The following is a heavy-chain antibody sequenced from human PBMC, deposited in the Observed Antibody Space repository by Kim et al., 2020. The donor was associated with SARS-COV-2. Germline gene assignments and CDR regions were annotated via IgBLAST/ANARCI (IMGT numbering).Heavy chain of an antibody. CDR1: GFTVSSNY. J-gene: IGHJ6*02. V-gene: IGHV3-53*01. Sequence: GGSLRLSCAASGFTVSSNYMSWVRQAPGKGLEWVSVIYSGGSTYYADSVKGRFTISRDNSKNTLYLQMNSLRAEDTAVYYCARGGHYSVDYYYGMDVWGQGTTVTVSS. CDR3: ARGGHYSVDYYYGMDV. D-gene: IGHD4-4*01. CDR2: IYSGGST.